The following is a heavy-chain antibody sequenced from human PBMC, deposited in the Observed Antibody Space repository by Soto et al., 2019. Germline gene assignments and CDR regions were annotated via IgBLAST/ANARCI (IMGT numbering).Heavy chain of an antibody. Sequence: QVQLVQSGAEVKKPGSSVKVSCKASGGTFSSYAISWVRQAPGQGLEWMGGVIPIFGTANYAQKFQGRVTITADESTSTAYKELRSLRSGDTAVYYCAENRITMIVRGGVFDIWGQGTMVTVSS. D-gene: IGHD3-22*01. V-gene: IGHV1-69*01. CDR3: AENRITMIVRGGVFDI. J-gene: IGHJ3*02. CDR1: GGTFSSYA. CDR2: VIPIFGTA.